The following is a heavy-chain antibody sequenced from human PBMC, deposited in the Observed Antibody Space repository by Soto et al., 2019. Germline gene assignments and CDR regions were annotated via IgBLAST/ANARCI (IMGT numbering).Heavy chain of an antibody. D-gene: IGHD3-22*01. CDR2: INWNGGST. J-gene: IGHJ3*02. Sequence: GGSLRLSCAASGFTFDDYGMSWVRQAPGKGLEWVSGINWNGGSTGYADSVKGRFTISRDNAKNSLYLQMNSLRAEDTALCYCAREPGPLYYYDSSGNDAFDIWGQGTMVTVSS. V-gene: IGHV3-20*04. CDR3: AREPGPLYYYDSSGNDAFDI. CDR1: GFTFDDYG.